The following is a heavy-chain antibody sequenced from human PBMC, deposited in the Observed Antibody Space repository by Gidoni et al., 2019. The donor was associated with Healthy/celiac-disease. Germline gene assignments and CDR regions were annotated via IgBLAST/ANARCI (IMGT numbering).Heavy chain of an antibody. CDR2: ISYDGSNK. CDR1: GFTFSSYG. V-gene: IGHV3-30*18. J-gene: IGHJ6*02. CDR3: AKDLYYDFWSGYSARYYYYYGMDV. Sequence: QVQLVESGGGVVQPGRSLRLSCAASGFTFSSYGMHWVRQAPGKGLEWVAVISYDGSNKYYADSVKGRFTISRDNSKNTLYLQMNSLRAEDTAVYYCAKDLYYDFWSGYSARYYYYYGMDVWGQGTTVTVSS. D-gene: IGHD3-3*01.